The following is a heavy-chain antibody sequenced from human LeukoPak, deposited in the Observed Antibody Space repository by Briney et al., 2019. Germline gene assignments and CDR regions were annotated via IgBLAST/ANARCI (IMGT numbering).Heavy chain of an antibody. CDR1: GFTFRSYR. D-gene: IGHD1-14*01. V-gene: IGHV3-30*03. CDR2: IPYDGSDE. J-gene: IGHJ6*02. CDR3: ARGGRSWSTHHIYGMDV. Sequence: PGGSLRLSCAASGFTFRSYRMSWVRQAPGRGLDWVAEIPYDGSDEYYADSVKGRFTISRDNSKNTLYLQMNSLTTEDTAVYYCARGGRSWSTHHIYGMDVWGQGTTVTVSS.